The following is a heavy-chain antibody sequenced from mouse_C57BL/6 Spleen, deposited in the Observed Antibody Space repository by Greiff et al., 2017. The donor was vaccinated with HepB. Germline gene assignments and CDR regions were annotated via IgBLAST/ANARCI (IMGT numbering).Heavy chain of an antibody. J-gene: IGHJ2*01. CDR2: IDPEDGET. Sequence: VQLQQSGAELVKPGASVKLSCTASGFNIKDYYMHWVKQRTEQGLEWIGRIDPEDGETKYAPTFQGKATITADTSSNTAYLQLSSLTSEDTAVYYCARGGITTDPYFDYWGQGTTLTVSS. CDR1: GFNIKDYY. D-gene: IGHD1-1*01. V-gene: IGHV14-2*01. CDR3: ARGGITTDPYFDY.